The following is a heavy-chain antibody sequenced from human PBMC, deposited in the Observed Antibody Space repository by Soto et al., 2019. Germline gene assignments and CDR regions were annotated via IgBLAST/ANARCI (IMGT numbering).Heavy chain of an antibody. V-gene: IGHV3-53*04. CDR2: IYSGGST. J-gene: IGHJ6*03. CDR1: GFTVSSNY. Sequence: GGSLRLSCAASGFTVSSNYMSWVRQAPGKGLEWVSVIYSGGSTYYADSGKGRFTISRHNSKNTLYLQMNSLRAEDTAVYYCATRAAAGYYYYYMDGWGKGITVTLSS. D-gene: IGHD6-13*01. CDR3: ATRAAAGYYYYYMDG.